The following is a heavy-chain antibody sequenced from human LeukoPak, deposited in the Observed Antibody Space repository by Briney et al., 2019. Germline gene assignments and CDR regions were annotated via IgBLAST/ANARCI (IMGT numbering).Heavy chain of an antibody. J-gene: IGHJ4*02. CDR1: GFTFSSSA. Sequence: GGSLRLSCAASGFTFSSSAMHWVRQAPGKGLEWVAVISVFESHKYYADSVRGRFTLSRDNSKNTLYLQMNSLTTEDTAVYYCAKDQGTGFSDFDYWGQGTLVTVSS. CDR2: ISVFESHK. V-gene: IGHV3-30*18. CDR3: AKDQGTGFSDFDY. D-gene: IGHD6-19*01.